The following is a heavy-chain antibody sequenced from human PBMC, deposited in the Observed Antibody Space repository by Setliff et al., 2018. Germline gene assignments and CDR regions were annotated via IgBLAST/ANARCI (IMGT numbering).Heavy chain of an antibody. V-gene: IGHV1-18*01. J-gene: IGHJ4*02. CDR2: ISTYNGNT. D-gene: IGHD3-3*01. CDR1: GYTFTSYG. CDR3: ARVLVGYGFWCGYYQTMPHFAY. Sequence: ASVKVSCKASGYTFTSYGISWVRQDTGQGLEWTGWISTYNGNTNYAQKLQGIVTITTDTSTSTAYVELRSLRSDDTAVYYWARVLVGYGFWCGYYQTMPHFAYWGQGTLVTVSS.